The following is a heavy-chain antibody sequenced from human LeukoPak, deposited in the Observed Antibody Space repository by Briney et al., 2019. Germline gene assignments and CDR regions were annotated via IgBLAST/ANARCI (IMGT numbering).Heavy chain of an antibody. D-gene: IGHD6-13*01. Sequence: GGSLRLSCVASGLSVRGSYMSWVRQAPGKGLEWVSVIYSGDRTHYADSVKGRFTISRDTPKNTLYLQMNNLRADDTAMYYCTRDLTGTTWSENDYWGQGTLVTISS. V-gene: IGHV3-53*01. J-gene: IGHJ4*02. CDR3: TRDLTGTTWSENDY. CDR1: GLSVRGSY. CDR2: IYSGDRT.